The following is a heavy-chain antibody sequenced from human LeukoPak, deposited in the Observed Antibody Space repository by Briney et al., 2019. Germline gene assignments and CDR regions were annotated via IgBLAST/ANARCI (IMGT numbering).Heavy chain of an antibody. J-gene: IGHJ4*02. CDR3: AKGYTSGWYFSDY. V-gene: IGHV4-39*01. Sequence: PSETLSLTCTVSGGSISSSSYYWGWIRQPPGKGLEWIGSIYYSGSTYYNPSLKSRVTISVDTSKNQFSLKLSSVTAADTAVYYCAKGYTSGWYFSDYWGQGTLVIVST. CDR2: IYYSGST. CDR1: GGSISSSSYY. D-gene: IGHD6-19*01.